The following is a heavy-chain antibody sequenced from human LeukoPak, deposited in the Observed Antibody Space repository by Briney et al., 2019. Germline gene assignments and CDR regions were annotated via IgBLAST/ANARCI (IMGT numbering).Heavy chain of an antibody. V-gene: IGHV4-59*02. Sequence: SETLSLTCSVSGGSVSSYYWSWIRQPPGKGLEWIGYVYYTGSTYYNPSLKSRLTISVDTSKNQFSLNLSSVTAADTAVYYCARVRAVAGSVSFDYWGQGTLVTVSS. CDR1: GGSVSSYY. CDR3: ARVRAVAGSVSFDY. CDR2: VYYTGST. D-gene: IGHD6-19*01. J-gene: IGHJ4*02.